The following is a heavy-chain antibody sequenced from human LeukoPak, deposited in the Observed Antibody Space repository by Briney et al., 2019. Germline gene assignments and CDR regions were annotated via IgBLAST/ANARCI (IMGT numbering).Heavy chain of an antibody. CDR2: IYYSGST. CDR1: GGSISSSSYY. J-gene: IGHJ6*03. CDR3: ARLQVRYYGSGSYYKRIYYYYMDV. Sequence: SETLSLTCTVSGGSISSSSYYWGWIRQPPGKGLEWIGSIYYSGSTYYNPSLKSRVTISVDTSKNQFSLKLSSVTAADTAVYYCARLQVRYYGSGSYYKRIYYYYMDVWGKGTTVTISS. D-gene: IGHD3-10*01. V-gene: IGHV4-39*07.